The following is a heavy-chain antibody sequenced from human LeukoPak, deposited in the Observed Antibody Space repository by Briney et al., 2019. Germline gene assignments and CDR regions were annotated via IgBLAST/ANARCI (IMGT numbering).Heavy chain of an antibody. Sequence: PSETLSLTCTVSGGSISSGGYYWSWIRQHPGKGLEWIGYIYYSGSTYYNPSLKSRVTISVDTSKNQFSLKLSSVTAADTTVYYCARGYGGYVFDYWGQGTLVTVSS. CDR1: GGSISSGGYY. CDR3: ARGYGGYVFDY. J-gene: IGHJ4*02. V-gene: IGHV4-31*03. CDR2: IYYSGST. D-gene: IGHD5-12*01.